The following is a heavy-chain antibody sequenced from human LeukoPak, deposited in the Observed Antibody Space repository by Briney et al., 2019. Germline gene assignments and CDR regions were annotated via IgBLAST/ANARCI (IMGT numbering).Heavy chain of an antibody. Sequence: NPSETLSLTCTVSGYSISSGYYWGWIRQPPGKGLEWIGSISHRGSTYYNASLKSRVTISVDTSKNQFSLKLSSVTAADTALYYCAKDICSSTGCHEFDYCGQGTLVTVSS. CDR1: GYSISSGYY. J-gene: IGHJ4*02. CDR2: ISHRGST. CDR3: AKDICSSTGCHEFDY. V-gene: IGHV4-38-2*02. D-gene: IGHD2-2*01.